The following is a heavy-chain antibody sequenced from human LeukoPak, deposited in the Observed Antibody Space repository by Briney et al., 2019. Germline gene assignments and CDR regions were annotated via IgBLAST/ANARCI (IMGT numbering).Heavy chain of an antibody. V-gene: IGHV3-7*01. CDR2: IKLDGSEK. D-gene: IGHD3-3*01. J-gene: IGHJ4*02. CDR3: ASADQYYDFWSAGWYFGY. Sequence: GGSLRLSCAASGFTFSSYWMSWVRQAAGKGLEWVANIKLDGSEKYYVDSVKGPFTISRANAKNSLYLQMNGLRDEDPAVYYGASADQYYDFWSAGWYFGYWGKGTLVTVSS. CDR1: GFTFSSYW.